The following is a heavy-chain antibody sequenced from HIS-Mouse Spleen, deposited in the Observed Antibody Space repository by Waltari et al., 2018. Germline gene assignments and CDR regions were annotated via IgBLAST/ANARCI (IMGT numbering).Heavy chain of an antibody. CDR3: AREIPYSSSWYDWYFDL. Sequence: QLQLQESGPGLVKPSETLSLTCTVSGGSISSSRYYWGWIRQPPGKGLEWIGSIYYSGSTYKNPSLKSRVTISVDTSKNQFSLKLSSVTAADTAVYYCAREIPYSSSWYDWYFDLWGRGTLVTGSS. CDR1: GGSISSSRYY. V-gene: IGHV4-39*07. J-gene: IGHJ2*01. CDR2: IYYSGST. D-gene: IGHD6-13*01.